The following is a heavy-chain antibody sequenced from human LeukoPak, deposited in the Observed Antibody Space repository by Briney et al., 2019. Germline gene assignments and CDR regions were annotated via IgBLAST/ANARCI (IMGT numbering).Heavy chain of an antibody. CDR1: GGSISGYY. CDR2: IHTSGTT. J-gene: IGHJ4*02. D-gene: IGHD5-24*01. V-gene: IGHV4-4*07. Sequence: SETLSLTCTVSGGSISGYYWSWIRQPAGKALEWIGRIHTSGTTNYNPSLKSRVAMSVDTSKSQFSLKLNSVTAADTAVYYCARGGRWLQLSYFDYWGQGTLVTVSS. CDR3: ARGGRWLQLSYFDY.